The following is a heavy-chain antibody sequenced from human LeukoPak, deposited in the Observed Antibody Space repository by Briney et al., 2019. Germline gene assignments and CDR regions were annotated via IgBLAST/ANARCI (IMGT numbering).Heavy chain of an antibody. Sequence: ASVKVSCKASGYTFTSYYMHWVRQAPGQGLEWMGLINPSGGSTSYAQKFQGRVTMTRDMSTSTVYMELSSLRSEDTAVYYCARDERYDSSGYPFDYWGQGTLVTVSS. V-gene: IGHV1-46*01. CDR2: INPSGGST. D-gene: IGHD3-22*01. J-gene: IGHJ4*02. CDR1: GYTFTSYY. CDR3: ARDERYDSSGYPFDY.